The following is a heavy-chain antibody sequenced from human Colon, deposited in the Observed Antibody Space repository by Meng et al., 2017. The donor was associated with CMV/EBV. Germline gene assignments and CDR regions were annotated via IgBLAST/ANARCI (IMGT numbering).Heavy chain of an antibody. D-gene: IGHD2-2*01. CDR3: ARESTSRGKYYFDY. Sequence: CTVSGVSISRYFWSWIRQSPGKGLEWIGYFYYDGTNYNPSLKSRATISVDTSKNQFSLQLSSVTAADTAVYYCARESTSRGKYYFDYWGQGTLVTVSS. V-gene: IGHV4-59*01. CDR2: FYYDGT. CDR1: GVSISRYF. J-gene: IGHJ4*02.